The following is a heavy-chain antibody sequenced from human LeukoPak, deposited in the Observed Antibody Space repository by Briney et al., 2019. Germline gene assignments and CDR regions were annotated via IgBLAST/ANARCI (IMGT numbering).Heavy chain of an antibody. CDR1: GFTSSSYW. CDR2: IKQDGSEK. V-gene: IGHV3-7*01. CDR3: ARDYTATTWLDY. D-gene: IGHD3-16*01. J-gene: IGHJ4*02. Sequence: PGGSLRLSCAASGFTSSSYWMSWVRQAPGKGLEWVANIKQDGSEKYYVDSVKGRFTISRDNAKNSLYLQMNSLRAEDTAVYYCARDYTATTWLDYWGQGTLATVSS.